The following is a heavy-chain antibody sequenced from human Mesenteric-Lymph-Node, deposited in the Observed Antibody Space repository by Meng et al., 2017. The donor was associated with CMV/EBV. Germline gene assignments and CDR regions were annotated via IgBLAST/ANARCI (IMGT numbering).Heavy chain of an antibody. CDR2: LYYSGSS. CDR3: ARHTYCDGGICYWVGD. Sequence: SETLSLTCTVSGGSINNGNYYWGWIRQPPGKGLEWIGSLYYSGSSYYNPSLKSRVAMSIDTSKNQFFLKLSSVTAADTAVYYCARHTYCDGGICYWVGDWGQGTLVTVSS. CDR1: GGSINNGNYY. V-gene: IGHV4-39*01. J-gene: IGHJ4*02. D-gene: IGHD2-15*01.